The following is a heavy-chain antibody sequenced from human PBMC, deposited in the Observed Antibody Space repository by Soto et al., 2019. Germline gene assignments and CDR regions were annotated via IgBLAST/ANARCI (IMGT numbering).Heavy chain of an antibody. J-gene: IGHJ5*02. V-gene: IGHV1-24*01. CDR2: FDPEDGET. CDR3: AAVTRRTMITFGGVIVNWFDP. D-gene: IGHD3-16*02. CDR1: GYTLTELS. Sequence: ASVKVSCKVSGYTLTELSMHWVRQAPGKGLEWMGGFDPEDGETIYAQKFQGRVTMTEDTSTDTAYMELSSLRSEDTAVYYCAAVTRRTMITFGGVIVNWFDPWGQGTLVTVSS.